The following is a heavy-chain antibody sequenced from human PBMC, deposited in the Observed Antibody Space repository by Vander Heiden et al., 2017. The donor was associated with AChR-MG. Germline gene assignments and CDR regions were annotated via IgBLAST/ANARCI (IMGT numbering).Heavy chain of an antibody. J-gene: IGHJ5*02. V-gene: IGHV4-31*03. CDR3: GRSGYCSSTSCYAGWFDP. Sequence: QVQLQESGPGLVKPSQTLSLTCTVSGGSISSGGYSWSWIRQHPGKGLEWIGYNYYRGSTYYNTSLKRRVTISVDTSKNQFSLKLSSVTAAEPALYYCGRSGYCSSTSCYAGWFDPWGQGTLVTVSS. CDR1: GGSISSGGYS. D-gene: IGHD2-2*01. CDR2: NYYRGST.